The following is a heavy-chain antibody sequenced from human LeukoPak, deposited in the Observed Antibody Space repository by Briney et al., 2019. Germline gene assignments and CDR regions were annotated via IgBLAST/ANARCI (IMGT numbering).Heavy chain of an antibody. J-gene: IGHJ3*02. CDR1: EFTFDDYA. V-gene: IGHV3-9*03. Sequence: GGSLRLSCAVSEFTFDDYAMHWVRQAPGKGLEWVSGISWNSNLIGYADSVKGRFTISRDNAKNSLYLQMNSLRPEDMALYYCAKDRNYELLYAFDIWGQGTMVTVSS. CDR3: AKDRNYELLYAFDI. CDR2: ISWNSNLI. D-gene: IGHD2-2*02.